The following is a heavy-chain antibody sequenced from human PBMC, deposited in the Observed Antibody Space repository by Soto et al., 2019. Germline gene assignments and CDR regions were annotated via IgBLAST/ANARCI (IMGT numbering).Heavy chain of an antibody. D-gene: IGHD1-1*01. Sequence: VRLVESGGGVVQPGTSLRLSCAASGFNFRTYGMHWARQAPGKGLEWVALISYDGSSKYYADSVKGRFTISRDNSKNTLYLQWNSLRGEDTAVYYCAGGWNYFDYWGQGTLVTVSS. CDR1: GFNFRTYG. CDR3: AGGWNYFDY. J-gene: IGHJ4*02. CDR2: ISYDGSSK. V-gene: IGHV3-30*03.